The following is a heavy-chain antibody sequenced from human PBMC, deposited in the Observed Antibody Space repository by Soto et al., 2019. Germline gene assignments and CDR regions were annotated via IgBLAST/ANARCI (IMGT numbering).Heavy chain of an antibody. CDR1: RYTFLSYD. V-gene: IGHV1-8*01. CDR3: ARSPSWETTVTPYYFDY. D-gene: IGHD4-4*01. J-gene: IGHJ4*02. Sequence: GASVKVSCKASRYTFLSYDINWVRQATGQGVEWMGWMEPKSANTGYAQNFQGRGTMTREPSINTALMELSSLRSEDTAVYYCARSPSWETTVTPYYFDYWGQGTPVTVSS. CDR2: MEPKSANT.